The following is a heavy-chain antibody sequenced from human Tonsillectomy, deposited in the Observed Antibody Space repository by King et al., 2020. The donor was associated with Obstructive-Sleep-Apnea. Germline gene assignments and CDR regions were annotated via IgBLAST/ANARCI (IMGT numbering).Heavy chain of an antibody. Sequence: VQLVESGGGVVQPGRSLRLSCAASGFTFSTYAMHWVRQAPGKGLEWVAVISYAGSDKYYADSVKGRFTISRDNSKNTLSLQMNSLTTEDTAVFYCATYGDYPGSSFDYWGQGTLVTVSS. CDR2: ISYAGSDK. CDR3: ATYGDYPGSSFDY. J-gene: IGHJ4*02. V-gene: IGHV3-30*04. D-gene: IGHD4-17*01. CDR1: GFTFSTYA.